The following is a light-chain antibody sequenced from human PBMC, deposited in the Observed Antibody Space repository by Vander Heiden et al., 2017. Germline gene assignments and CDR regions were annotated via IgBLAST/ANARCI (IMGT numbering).Light chain of an antibody. Sequence: QSALTQPASVSGSPGQSITISCTGTSSDVGGSNYVSWYQQHPGRAPKLVIFDVSSRPSGVSARISGSKSGSTASLTISGLQLEDEADYYCTSYTSTSPRIFGTGTKVSVL. CDR1: SSDVGGSNY. CDR2: DVS. V-gene: IGLV2-14*03. CDR3: TSYTSTSPRI. J-gene: IGLJ1*01.